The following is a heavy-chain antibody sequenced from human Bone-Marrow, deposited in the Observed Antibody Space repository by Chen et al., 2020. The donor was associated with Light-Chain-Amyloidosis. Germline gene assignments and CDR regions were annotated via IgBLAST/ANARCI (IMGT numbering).Heavy chain of an antibody. V-gene: IGHV3-23*01. J-gene: IGHJ6*02. Sequence: EVQLLESGGGLVQPGGSLRLSCAASGFTFSSYAMSWVRQAPGKGLEWVSAISGSGGGTYYAASVKGRFTISRDNSKNTLYLQMNSLRAEDTAVYYCAKGEHDILTGYYPYYYYYGMDVWGQGTTVTVSS. CDR3: AKGEHDILTGYYPYYYYYGMDV. CDR2: ISGSGGGT. D-gene: IGHD3-9*01. CDR1: GFTFSSYA.